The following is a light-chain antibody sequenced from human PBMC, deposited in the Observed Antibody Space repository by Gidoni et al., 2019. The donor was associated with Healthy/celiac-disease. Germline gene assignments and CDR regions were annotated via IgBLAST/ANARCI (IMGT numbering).Light chain of an antibody. CDR1: QSISSY. CDR2: AAS. V-gene: IGKV1-39*01. CDR3: LQSYSTPLT. J-gene: IGKJ3*01. Sequence: DIQMTQSPSSLSASVGDRVTITCRASQSISSYLNWYQQKPGQAPKLLIYAASSLQSGVPSRFSGTGSGIDFTLTISSLQPEDFATYYCLQSYSTPLTFGPGTKVDFK.